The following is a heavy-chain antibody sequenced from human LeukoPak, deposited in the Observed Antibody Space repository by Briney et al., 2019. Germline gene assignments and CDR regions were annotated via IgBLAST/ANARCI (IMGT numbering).Heavy chain of an antibody. J-gene: IGHJ4*02. CDR3: ARESYNWNEGSDY. V-gene: IGHV3-21*01. CDR1: GFTFSSYS. D-gene: IGHD1-1*01. CDR2: ISSSSSYI. Sequence: GGSLRLSCAASGFTFSSYSMNWVRQAPGEGLEWVSSISSSSSYIYYADSVKGRFTISRGNAKNSLYLQMNSLRAEDTAVYYCARESYNWNEGSDYWGQGTLVTVSS.